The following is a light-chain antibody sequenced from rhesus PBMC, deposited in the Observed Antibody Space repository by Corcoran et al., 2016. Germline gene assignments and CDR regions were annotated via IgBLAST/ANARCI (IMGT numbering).Light chain of an antibody. CDR3: QQRNSYPLT. J-gene: IGKJ4*01. V-gene: IGKV1-33*01. CDR2: AAS. CDR1: LGISNA. Sequence: DIQMTQSPSSLSASVGDKVTITCRARLGISNALAWYQQKPEKAPKLLISAASTLQSGVPSRFSGSGSGTVFTLTISSLQPEDFAVYYCQQRNSYPLTFGGGTKVEIK.